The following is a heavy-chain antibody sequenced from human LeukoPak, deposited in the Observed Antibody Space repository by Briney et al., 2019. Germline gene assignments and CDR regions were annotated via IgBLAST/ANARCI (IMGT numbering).Heavy chain of an antibody. J-gene: IGHJ4*02. V-gene: IGHV3-30*18. CDR1: GFTFSSYG. Sequence: PGGSLRLSCAASGFTFSSYGMHWVRQAPGKGLEWVAVISYDGGNKYYADSVKGRFTISRDNSKNTLYLQMNSLRAEDTAVYYCAKDGCYYDSSGCFDYWGQGTLVTVSS. CDR3: AKDGCYYDSSGCFDY. D-gene: IGHD3-22*01. CDR2: ISYDGGNK.